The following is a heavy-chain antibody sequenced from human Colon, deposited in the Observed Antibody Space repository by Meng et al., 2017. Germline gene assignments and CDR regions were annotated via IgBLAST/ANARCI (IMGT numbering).Heavy chain of an antibody. D-gene: IGHD1-26*01. CDR2: ISYTGNT. CDR1: GGSISGYM. Sequence: SETLSLTCTVSGGSISGYMWSWIRQPAGKGLEWLGYISYTGNTNHNPSLRGRVTMSVDTSTILCSLTLTSVTAADTAVFFCARGVGAFVWGQGTLVTVSS. V-gene: IGHV4-59*01. CDR3: ARGVGAFV. J-gene: IGHJ4*02.